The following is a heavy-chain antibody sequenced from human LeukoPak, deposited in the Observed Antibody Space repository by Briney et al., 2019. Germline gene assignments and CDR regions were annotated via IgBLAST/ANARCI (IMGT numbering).Heavy chain of an antibody. J-gene: IGHJ4*02. CDR3: LFRFSESDY. Sequence: ASVKVSCKASGYTFTSYDINWVRQATGQGLEWMGWMNPNSGNTGYAQKFQGRVTMTRNTSISKAYMELSSLRSDDTAVYYCLFRFSESDYWGQGTLVTVSS. D-gene: IGHD3-3*01. CDR2: MNPNSGNT. CDR1: GYTFTSYD. V-gene: IGHV1-8*01.